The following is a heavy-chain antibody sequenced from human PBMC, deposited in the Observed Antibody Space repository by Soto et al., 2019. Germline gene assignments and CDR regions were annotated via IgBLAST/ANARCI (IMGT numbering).Heavy chain of an antibody. V-gene: IGHV4-31*03. J-gene: IGHJ6*02. CDR1: GDSISRIDYY. CDR3: ARDGDGRMTTNPYYYNGMDV. D-gene: IGHD4-4*01. Sequence: TSETLSLTCSVSGDSISRIDYYWTWIRQHPEKGLEWIGNIYFRGNTYYSPSLESRLTISVDTSKYQFSLKLTSVTAADTAVYYCARDGDGRMTTNPYYYNGMDVWGPGTTVTVSS. CDR2: IYFRGNT.